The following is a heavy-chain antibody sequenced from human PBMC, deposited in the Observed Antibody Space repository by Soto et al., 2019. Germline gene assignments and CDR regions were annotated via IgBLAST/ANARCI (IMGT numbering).Heavy chain of an antibody. Sequence: PPETLSFTRSASGGSITSSSHFWGWVRQPPGKGLEWIGTISFTGNTYYTPSLKSRLTMSIDTSKNEFSQRLNSVTAAYTAMYYCAGQTFTIAAASNGRCNWFDPWGPGTLVTVSS. V-gene: IGHV4-39*01. J-gene: IGHJ5*02. CDR2: ISFTGNT. CDR3: AGQTFTIAAASNGRCNWFDP. D-gene: IGHD6-25*01. CDR1: GGSITSSSHF.